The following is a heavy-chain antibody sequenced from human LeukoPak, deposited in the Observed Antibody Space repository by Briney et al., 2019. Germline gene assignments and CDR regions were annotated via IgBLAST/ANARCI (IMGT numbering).Heavy chain of an antibody. Sequence: GGSLRLSCAASGFTFSSTAMRWVRQAPGKGMEWVSAISGSGGSTYYAESVKGRFTISIDKSKNTLYLKMNCVRAEDTAVYYCAKDETYDDSLAGSLRYWGQGTLVTVSS. J-gene: IGHJ4*02. D-gene: IGHD3-9*01. CDR1: GFTFSSTA. CDR3: AKDETYDDSLAGSLRY. CDR2: ISGSGGST. V-gene: IGHV3-23*01.